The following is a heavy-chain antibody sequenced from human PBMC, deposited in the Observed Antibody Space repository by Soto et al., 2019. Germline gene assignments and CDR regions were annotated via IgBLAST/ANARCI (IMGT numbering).Heavy chain of an antibody. V-gene: IGHV3-15*01. Sequence: VGSLRLSGAASGFTFSNAWMSWVRQAPGKGLEWVGRIKSKTDGGTTDYAAPVKGRFTISRDDSKNTLYLQMNSLKTEDTAVYYCTTASSGSYGMDGWGQGTTVTVSS. CDR1: GFTFSNAW. J-gene: IGHJ6*02. D-gene: IGHD1-26*01. CDR2: IKSKTDGGTT. CDR3: TTASSGSYGMDG.